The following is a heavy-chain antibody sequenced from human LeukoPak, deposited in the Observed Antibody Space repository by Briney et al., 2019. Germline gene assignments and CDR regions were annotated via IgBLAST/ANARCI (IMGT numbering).Heavy chain of an antibody. CDR1: GFNFSSYW. CDR2: VNSDGSST. CDR3: ARGSTQYSSGWYGLDY. Sequence: PGGSLRLSCAASGFNFSSYWMHWVRQAPGKGLVWVSRVNSDGSSTTYADSVKGRFTISRDNAKNTLYLQMNSLRTEDTAVYYCARGSTQYSSGWYGLDYWGQGTLVTVSS. D-gene: IGHD6-19*01. V-gene: IGHV3-74*01. J-gene: IGHJ4*02.